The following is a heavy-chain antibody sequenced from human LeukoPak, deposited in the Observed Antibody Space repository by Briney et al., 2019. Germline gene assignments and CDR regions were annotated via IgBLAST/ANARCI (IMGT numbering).Heavy chain of an antibody. CDR2: IRYDGSNK. CDR1: GFTFSSYG. V-gene: IGHV3-30*02. J-gene: IGHJ6*03. Sequence: PGGSLRLSCAASGFTFSSYGMHRVRQAPGKGLEWVAFIRYDGSNKYYADSVKGRFTISRDNSKNTLYLQMNSLRAEDTAVYYCAKDREVGSGSYYNVYYYYYMDVWGKGTTVTISS. CDR3: AKDREVGSGSYYNVYYYYYMDV. D-gene: IGHD3-10*01.